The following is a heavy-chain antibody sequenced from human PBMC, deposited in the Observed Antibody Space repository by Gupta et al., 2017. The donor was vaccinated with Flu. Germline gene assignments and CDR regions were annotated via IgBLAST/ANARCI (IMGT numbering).Heavy chain of an antibody. CDR3: ARDLWRGQEGAFDI. CDR2: INTKTGNP. V-gene: IGHV7-4-1*02. J-gene: IGHJ3*02. Sequence: KVSCKASGYYITSYSINWVRQAPGQGLEWMGWINTKTGNPSNVGAFRGRFVFSVDTSVNTAYLQISSLNTEDTAIYYCARDLWRGQEGAFDIWGQGTMVTVSS. CDR1: GYYITSYS. D-gene: IGHD2-21*01.